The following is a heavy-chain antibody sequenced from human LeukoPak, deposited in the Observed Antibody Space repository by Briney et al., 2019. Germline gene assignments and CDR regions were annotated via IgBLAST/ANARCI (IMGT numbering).Heavy chain of an antibody. CDR2: IFGSGGSP. CDR3: GKTTVGYSSGQKPAWPADY. CDR1: GFTFGSHA. V-gene: IGHV3-23*01. D-gene: IGHD5-18*01. Sequence: GGSLRLSCEASGFTFGSHAMYWVRQAPGKGLEWVAGIFGSGGSPHYADPVKGRFTISRDNSRNTVYLQINSLRAEDTAVYYCGKTTVGYSSGQKPAWPADYWGQGTLVTVSS. J-gene: IGHJ4*02.